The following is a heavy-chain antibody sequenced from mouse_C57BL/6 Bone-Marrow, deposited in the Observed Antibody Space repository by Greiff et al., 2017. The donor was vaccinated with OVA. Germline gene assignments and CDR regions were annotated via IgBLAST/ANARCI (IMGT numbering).Heavy chain of an antibody. CDR1: GYTFTSYW. Sequence: VQLQQPGAELVKPGASVKMSCKASGYTFTSYWITWVKQRPGQGLEWIGDIYPGSGSTNYNEKFKSKATLTVDTSSSTAYMQLSSLTSEDSAVYYCARNHYGSSSYFDYWGQGTTLTVSS. D-gene: IGHD1-1*01. V-gene: IGHV1-55*01. CDR3: ARNHYGSSSYFDY. J-gene: IGHJ2*01. CDR2: IYPGSGST.